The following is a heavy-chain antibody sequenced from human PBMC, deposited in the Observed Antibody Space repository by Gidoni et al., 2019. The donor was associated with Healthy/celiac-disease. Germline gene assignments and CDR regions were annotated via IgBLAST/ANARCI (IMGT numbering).Heavy chain of an antibody. D-gene: IGHD4-17*01. Sequence: EVQLLEPGGGLVQPGGSLRLSCAASGFTFSSYAMSWVRQAPGKGLEWVSAISGSGGSTYYADSVKGRFTISRDNSKNTLYLQMNSLRAEDTAVYYCAKLMDGDYAPFDYWGQGTLVTVSS. J-gene: IGHJ4*02. V-gene: IGHV3-23*01. CDR2: ISGSGGST. CDR1: GFTFSSYA. CDR3: AKLMDGDYAPFDY.